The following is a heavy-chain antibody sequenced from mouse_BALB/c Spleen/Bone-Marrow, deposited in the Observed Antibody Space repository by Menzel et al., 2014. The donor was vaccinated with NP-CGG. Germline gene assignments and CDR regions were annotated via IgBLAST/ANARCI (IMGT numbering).Heavy chain of an antibody. V-gene: IGHV1S135*01. CDR3: ARAYDFLDY. Sequence: VQLKQSGPELMKPGASVKISCKASGYSFXSYYMHWVKQSHGKSLEWIGYIDPFNGGTSYNQKFKGKATLTVDKSSNTAYMHLSSLTSEDSAVYYCARAYDFLDYWGQGSTLTVSS. CDR1: GYSFXSYY. CDR2: IDPFNGGT. J-gene: IGHJ2*01. D-gene: IGHD2-4*01.